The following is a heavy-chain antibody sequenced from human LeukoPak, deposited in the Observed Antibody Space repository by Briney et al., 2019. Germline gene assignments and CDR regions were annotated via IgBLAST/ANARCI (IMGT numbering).Heavy chain of an antibody. CDR1: GVTFSSYA. D-gene: IGHD3-22*01. V-gene: IGHV1-69*05. Sequence: AASVKVSCKASGVTFSSYAMSWVRQAPGQGLEWMGGIITIFGTANYAQKLKGRVTITTDESTSTAYMELSSLRSEDTARYYCARSYYDSSGFDYWGQGTLVTVSS. CDR3: ARSYYDSSGFDY. CDR2: IITIFGTA. J-gene: IGHJ4*02.